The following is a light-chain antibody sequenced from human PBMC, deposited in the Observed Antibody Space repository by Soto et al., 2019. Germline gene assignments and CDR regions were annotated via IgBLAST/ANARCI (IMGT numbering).Light chain of an antibody. CDR2: EVS. CDR3: SSYAGSNLV. CDR1: SSDVGGYNY. V-gene: IGLV2-8*01. Sequence: QSALTQPPSASGSPGQSVTISCTGTSSDVGGYNYVSWYQQPPGKAPKVMIDEVSKRPSGVPDRFPGSKSGNTASLPVSGLQAEDEADYYCSSYAGSNLVFGGGTKLTVL. J-gene: IGLJ2*01.